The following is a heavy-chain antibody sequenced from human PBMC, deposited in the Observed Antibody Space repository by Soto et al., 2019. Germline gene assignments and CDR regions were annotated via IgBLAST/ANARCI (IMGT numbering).Heavy chain of an antibody. J-gene: IGHJ4*02. D-gene: IGHD5-12*01. CDR3: AKATFVDMETTIRNHFDY. CDR1: GFTFSNYA. V-gene: IGHV3-23*01. CDR2: ISASGTNT. Sequence: GGSLRLSCAVSGFTFSNYAMIWVRQAPGKGLDWVSFISASGTNTYYADSVKGRFTISRDNSNNTLYLQMNSLRAEDTAVFYCAKATFVDMETTIRNHFDYWGQGALVTVSS.